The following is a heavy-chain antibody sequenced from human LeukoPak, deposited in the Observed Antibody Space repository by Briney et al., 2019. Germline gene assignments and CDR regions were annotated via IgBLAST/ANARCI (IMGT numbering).Heavy chain of an antibody. CDR2: INPNSGGT. V-gene: IGHV1-2*02. Sequence: ASVKVSCKASGYTFTGYYIHWVRQAPGQGLEWMGWINPNSGGTNYAQKFQGRVTKTRDTSISTAYMELSRLRSDDTAVYYCARDRFGELSYFDYWGQGTLVTVSS. J-gene: IGHJ4*02. CDR3: ARDRFGELSYFDY. D-gene: IGHD3-10*01. CDR1: GYTFTGYY.